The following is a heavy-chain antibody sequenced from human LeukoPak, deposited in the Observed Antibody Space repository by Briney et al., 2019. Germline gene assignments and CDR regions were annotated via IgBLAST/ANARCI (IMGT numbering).Heavy chain of an antibody. CDR1: GGSFSGYY. CDR2: INHSGST. V-gene: IGHV4-34*01. Sequence: SETLSLTCAVYGGSFSGYYWSWIRQPPGKGLEWIGEINHSGSTNYNPSLKSRVTISVDTSKNQFSLKLSSVTAADTAVYYCARARGRSYYYYMDVWGKGTTVTVSS. CDR3: ARARGRSYYYYMDV. J-gene: IGHJ6*03.